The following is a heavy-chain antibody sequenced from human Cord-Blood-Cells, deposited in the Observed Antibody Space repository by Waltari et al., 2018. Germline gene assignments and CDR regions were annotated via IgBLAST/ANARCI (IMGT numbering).Heavy chain of an antibody. CDR1: GGTFSSYA. J-gene: IGHJ3*02. CDR3: ARGEGSVGYCTNGVCYGGDAFDI. CDR2: ISPIFGTA. D-gene: IGHD2-8*01. Sequence: QVQLVQSGAEVKKPGSSVKVSCKASGGTFSSYAISWVPQDPAHGLESMGGISPIFGTANYAQKFQGRVTITADESTSTAYMELSSLRSEDTAVYYCARGEGSVGYCTNGVCYGGDAFDIWGQGTMVTVSS. V-gene: IGHV1-69*01.